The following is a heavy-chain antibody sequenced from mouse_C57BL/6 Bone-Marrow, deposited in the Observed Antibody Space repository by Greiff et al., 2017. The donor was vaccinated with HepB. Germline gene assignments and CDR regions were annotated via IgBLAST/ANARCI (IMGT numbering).Heavy chain of an antibody. CDR2: IDPSDSET. J-gene: IGHJ3*01. Sequence: QVQLQQSGAELVRPGSSVKLSCKASGYTFTSYWMHWVKQRPIQGLEWIGNIDPSDSETHYNQKFKDKATLTVDKSSSTAYMQLSSLTSEDSAVYYCVTAQATPAWFAYWGQGTLVTVSA. D-gene: IGHD3-2*02. CDR3: VTAQATPAWFAY. CDR1: GYTFTSYW. V-gene: IGHV1-52*01.